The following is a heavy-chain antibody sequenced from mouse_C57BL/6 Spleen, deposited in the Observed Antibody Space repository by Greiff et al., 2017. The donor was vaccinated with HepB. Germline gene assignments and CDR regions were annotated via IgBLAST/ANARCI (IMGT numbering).Heavy chain of an antibody. CDR2: INPGSGGT. CDR1: GYAFTNYL. D-gene: IGHD2-4*01. Sequence: VQLQESGAELVRPGTSVKVSCKASGYAFTNYLMEWVKQRPGQGLEWIGVINPGSGGTNYNEKFKGKATLTADKSSSTAYMQLSSLTSEDSAVYFCARGEDYDYGYWYFDVWGTGTTVTVSS. CDR3: ARGEDYDYGYWYFDV. J-gene: IGHJ1*03. V-gene: IGHV1-54*01.